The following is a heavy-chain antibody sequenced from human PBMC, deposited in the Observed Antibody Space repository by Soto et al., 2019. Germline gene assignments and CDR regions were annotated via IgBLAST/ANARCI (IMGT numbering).Heavy chain of an antibody. D-gene: IGHD6-6*01. Sequence: GESLRLSCAASGFTFSIYAMHRARQAPGKGLEWVTVISIRGGDEYYAESVRGRFTISRDDSKNTLYLQMDSLRVEDTAVYYCARGTIVARQHLDYWGQGT. J-gene: IGHJ4*02. V-gene: IGHV3-30*03. CDR3: ARGTIVARQHLDY. CDR2: ISIRGGDE. CDR1: GFTFSIYA.